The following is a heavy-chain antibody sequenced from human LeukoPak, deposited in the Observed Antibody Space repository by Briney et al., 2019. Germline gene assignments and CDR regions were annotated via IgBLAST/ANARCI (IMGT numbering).Heavy chain of an antibody. V-gene: IGHV1-46*01. J-gene: IGHJ4*02. CDR3: ARGDYYDSSGYYYRADFDY. D-gene: IGHD3-22*01. CDR2: INPSGGST. CDR1: GYTFTSYY. Sequence: ASVKVSCKASGYTFTSYYMHWVRQAPGQGLEWMGIINPSGGSTSYAQKFQGRVTMTRDTSTSTVYMELSSLRSEDTAVYYCARGDYYDSSGYYYRADFDYWGQRTLVTVSS.